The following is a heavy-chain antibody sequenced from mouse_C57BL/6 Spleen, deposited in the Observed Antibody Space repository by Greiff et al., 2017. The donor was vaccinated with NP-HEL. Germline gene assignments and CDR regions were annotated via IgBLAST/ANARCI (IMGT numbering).Heavy chain of an antibody. Sequence: QVQLQQSGAELVKPGASVKISCKASGYAFSSYWMNWVKQRPGKGLEWIGQLYPGDGDTNYNGKFKGKATLTADKSSSTAYMQLSSLTSEDSAVYFCARSQIYYGNYGDAMDYWGQGTSVTVSS. CDR1: GYAFSSYW. J-gene: IGHJ4*01. CDR2: LYPGDGDT. D-gene: IGHD2-1*01. V-gene: IGHV1-80*01. CDR3: ARSQIYYGNYGDAMDY.